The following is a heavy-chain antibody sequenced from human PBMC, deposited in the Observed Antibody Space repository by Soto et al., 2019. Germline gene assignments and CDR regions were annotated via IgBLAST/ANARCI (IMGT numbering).Heavy chain of an antibody. Sequence: QVQLQESGPGLVKPSQTLSLTCTVSGGSISSGDYYWSWIRQPPGKGLEWIGYIYYSGSTYYNPSLKRRVTISVATSKNQFSPKLSSVTAADTAVYYCARTTYYYGSGSSPGWFDPWGQGTLVTVSS. D-gene: IGHD3-10*01. V-gene: IGHV4-30-4*01. CDR3: ARTTYYYGSGSSPGWFDP. CDR1: GGSISSGDYY. CDR2: IYYSGST. J-gene: IGHJ5*02.